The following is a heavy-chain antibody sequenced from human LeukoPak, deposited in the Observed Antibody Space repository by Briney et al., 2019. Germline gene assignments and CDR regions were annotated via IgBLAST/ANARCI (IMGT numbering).Heavy chain of an antibody. D-gene: IGHD3-10*01. V-gene: IGHV1-8*02. Sequence: ASVKVSCKASGGTFSSYAISWVRQAPGQGLEWMGWMNPNSGNTGYAQKFQGRVTMTRNTSISTAYMELSSLRSEDTAVYYCARATKRPTMVRGVIPLGYWGQGTLVTVSS. J-gene: IGHJ4*02. CDR2: MNPNSGNT. CDR1: GGTFSSYA. CDR3: ARATKRPTMVRGVIPLGY.